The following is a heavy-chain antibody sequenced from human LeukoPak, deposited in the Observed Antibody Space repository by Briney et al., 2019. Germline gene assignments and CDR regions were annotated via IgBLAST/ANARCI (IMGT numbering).Heavy chain of an antibody. CDR2: ISSSSSYI. D-gene: IGHD3-22*01. CDR3: ARLLYYYDSSGYYYPDY. Sequence: PGGSLRLSCAASGFTFSSYSMNWVRQAPGKGLEWVSSISSSSSYIYYADSVKGRFTISRDNAKNSLYLQMNSLRAEDTAVYYCARLLYYYDSSGYYYPDYWGQGTLVTVSS. J-gene: IGHJ4*02. CDR1: GFTFSSYS. V-gene: IGHV3-21*01.